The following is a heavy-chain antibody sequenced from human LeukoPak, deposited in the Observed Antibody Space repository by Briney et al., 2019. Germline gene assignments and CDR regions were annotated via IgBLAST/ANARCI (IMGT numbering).Heavy chain of an antibody. CDR2: ISGSGGSI. Sequence: GGSLRLSCAASGFTFSSYAMSWVRQAPGKGLEWVSAISGSGGSIYYADSVKGRFTISRDNSKNTLYLQMNSLRAEDTAVYYCAEVGETMIVVVINDFDYWGQGTLVTVSS. V-gene: IGHV3-23*01. J-gene: IGHJ4*02. D-gene: IGHD3-22*01. CDR3: AEVGETMIVVVINDFDY. CDR1: GFTFSSYA.